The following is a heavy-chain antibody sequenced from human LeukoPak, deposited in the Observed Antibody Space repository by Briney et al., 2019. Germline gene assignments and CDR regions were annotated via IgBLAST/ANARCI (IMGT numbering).Heavy chain of an antibody. CDR2: IIPIFDTA. CDR1: GGTFSSYA. Sequence: SVKVSCKASGGTFSSYAISWVRQAPGQGLEWMGGIIPIFDTANYAQKFQGRVTITADKSTSTAYMELSSLRSEDTAVYYCARVLGAGSYYWFDPWGQGTLVTVSS. V-gene: IGHV1-69*06. CDR3: ARVLGAGSYYWFDP. D-gene: IGHD3-10*01. J-gene: IGHJ5*02.